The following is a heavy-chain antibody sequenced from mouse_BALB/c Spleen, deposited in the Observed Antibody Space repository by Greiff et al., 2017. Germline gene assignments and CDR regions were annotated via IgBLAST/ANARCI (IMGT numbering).Heavy chain of an antibody. CDR3: TRWDYGSDY. CDR2: IDPSDSYT. V-gene: IGHV1S127*01. CDR1: GYTFTSYW. J-gene: IGHJ2*01. D-gene: IGHD1-2*01. Sequence: VQLQQPGAELVKPGASVKMSCKASGYTFTSYWMHWVKQRPGQGLEWIGVIDPSDSYTSYNQKFKGKATLTVDTSSSTAYMQLSSLTSEDSAVYYCTRWDYGSDYWGQGTTLTVSA.